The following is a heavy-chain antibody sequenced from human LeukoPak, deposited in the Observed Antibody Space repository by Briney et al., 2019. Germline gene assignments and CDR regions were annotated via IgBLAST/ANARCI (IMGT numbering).Heavy chain of an antibody. D-gene: IGHD1-26*01. J-gene: IGHJ6*03. CDR2: IYYSGST. Sequence: SETLSLTCTVPGGSISSSYWSWIRQPPGKGLEWIGYIYYSGSTNYNPSLKSRVTISVATSKSQISLKLSSVTAADTAVYYCARGGRFQTGDYYYYYYMDVWGKGTTVTVSS. V-gene: IGHV4-59*01. CDR1: GGSISSSY. CDR3: ARGGRFQTGDYYYYYYMDV.